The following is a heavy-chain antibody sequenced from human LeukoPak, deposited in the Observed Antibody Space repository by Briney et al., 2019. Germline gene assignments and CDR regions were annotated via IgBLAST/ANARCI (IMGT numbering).Heavy chain of an antibody. J-gene: IGHJ4*02. Sequence: SGTLSLTCAVSGGSFSGYYWSWIRQPPGKGLEWIGEINHSGSTNYNPSLKSRVTISVDTSNNQFSLKLSAVTAADTAVSDCARRWSYHAPGYWGQGTLVTVSS. CDR2: INHSGST. CDR3: ARRWSYHAPGY. D-gene: IGHD3-10*01. CDR1: GGSFSGYY. V-gene: IGHV4-34*01.